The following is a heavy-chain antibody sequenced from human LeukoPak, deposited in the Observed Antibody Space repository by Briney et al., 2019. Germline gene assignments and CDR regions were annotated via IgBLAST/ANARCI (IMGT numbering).Heavy chain of an antibody. V-gene: IGHV2-5*02. J-gene: IGHJ3*02. CDR1: GFSLRPSGVG. Sequence: SGPTLVKPTQTLTLTCSFSGFSLRPSGVGVGWVRQPPGTALEWLALIYWDDDKRYSPSLKSRLTITKDNSNIQVVLTMTNMDPVDIATEYYAHSSRYHCDRCGYYYAFDIWGQGTMVTVSS. D-gene: IGHD3-22*01. CDR3: AHSSRYHCDRCGYYYAFDI. CDR2: IYWDDDK.